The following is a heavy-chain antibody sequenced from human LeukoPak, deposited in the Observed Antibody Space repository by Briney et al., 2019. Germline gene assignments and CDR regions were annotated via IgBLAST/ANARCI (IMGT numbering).Heavy chain of an antibody. Sequence: ASETLSLTCTVSSGSFRTYYWSWIRQPPGKGLEWIGYIFYNEGTSYNPSLKSRVTISVDTSNNQLSLMVNSVTAADTAMYYCVKSNSRYQPWTLDIWGRGTMVTVSS. V-gene: IGHV4-59*01. CDR3: VKSNSRYQPWTLDI. CDR2: IFYNEGT. D-gene: IGHD2-2*01. CDR1: SGSFRTYY. J-gene: IGHJ3*02.